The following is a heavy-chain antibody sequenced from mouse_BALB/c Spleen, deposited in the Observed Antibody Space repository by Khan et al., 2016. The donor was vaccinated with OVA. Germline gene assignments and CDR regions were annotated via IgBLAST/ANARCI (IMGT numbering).Heavy chain of an antibody. D-gene: IGHD4-1*01. J-gene: IGHJ4*01. Sequence: EVQLQESGPGLVKPSQSLSLTCTVTGYSITSDYAWNWIRQFPGNKLEWMGYISYSGSTTYNPSLKSRITIPRDTSKAQFFLQLQSVTSEDTATYYCASELGRYYALDYWGQGTSVTVSS. V-gene: IGHV3-2*02. CDR1: GYSITSDYA. CDR3: ASELGRYYALDY. CDR2: ISYSGST.